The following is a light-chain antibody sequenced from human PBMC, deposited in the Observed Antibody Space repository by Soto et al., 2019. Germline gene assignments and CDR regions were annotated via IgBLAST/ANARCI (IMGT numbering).Light chain of an antibody. CDR2: AAS. CDR3: QQYSAYSWT. Sequence: AIQMTQSPSSLSASTGDRVTITCRASQGISSYLAWYQQKPGKAPKLLIYAASTLQSGVPSRFSGSGSGTDFTLTISSLQPDDFATYYCQQYSAYSWTFGRGTKVDI. CDR1: QGISSY. J-gene: IGKJ1*01. V-gene: IGKV1-8*01.